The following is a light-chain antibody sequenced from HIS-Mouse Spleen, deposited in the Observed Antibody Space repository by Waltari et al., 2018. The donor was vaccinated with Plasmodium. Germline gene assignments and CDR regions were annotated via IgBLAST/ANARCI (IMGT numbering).Light chain of an antibody. CDR1: QGISSY. J-gene: IGKJ4*01. V-gene: IGKV1-8*01. CDR3: QQYYSYLLT. Sequence: AIRMTQSPSSFSASTGDRVPITFRASQGISSYLAWYQQKPGKAPKLLIYAASTLQSGVPSRFSGSGSGTDFTLTISCLQSEDFATYYCQQYYSYLLTFGGGTKVEIK. CDR2: AAS.